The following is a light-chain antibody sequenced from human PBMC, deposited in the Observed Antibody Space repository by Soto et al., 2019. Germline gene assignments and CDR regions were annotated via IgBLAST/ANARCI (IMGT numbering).Light chain of an antibody. Sequence: QSALTQPASVSGSPGQSITISCTGTSSDVGCYNLVSWYQQHPGKAPKLMIYEVSKRPSGVSNRFSGSKSGNTASLTISGLQAEDEADYYCCSYAGSSTFVYVFGTGTKLTVL. J-gene: IGLJ1*01. CDR2: EVS. V-gene: IGLV2-23*02. CDR3: CSYAGSSTFVYV. CDR1: SSDVGCYNL.